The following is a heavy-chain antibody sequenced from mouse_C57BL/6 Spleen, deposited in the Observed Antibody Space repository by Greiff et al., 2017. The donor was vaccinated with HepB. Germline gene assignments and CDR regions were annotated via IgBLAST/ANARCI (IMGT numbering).Heavy chain of an antibody. V-gene: IGHV1-18*01. D-gene: IGHD1-1*01. J-gene: IGHJ4*01. Sequence: VQLQQSGPELVKPGASVKIPCKASGYTFTDYNMDWVKQSHGKSLEWIGDINPNNGGTIYNQKFKGKATLTVDKSSSTAYMELRSLTSEDTAVYYCARGTTVVANYAMDYWGQGTSVTVSS. CDR2: INPNNGGT. CDR3: ARGTTVVANYAMDY. CDR1: GYTFTDYN.